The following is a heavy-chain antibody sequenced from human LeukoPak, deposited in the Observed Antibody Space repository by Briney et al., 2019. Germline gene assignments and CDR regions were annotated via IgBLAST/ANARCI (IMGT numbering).Heavy chain of an antibody. CDR2: ISGSGGST. V-gene: IGHV3-23*01. CDR1: GFIFNDYY. D-gene: IGHD6-13*01. Sequence: GGSLRLSCVASGFIFNDYYMSWVRQAPGKGLEWVSAISGSGGSTYYADSVKGRFTISRDNSKNTLYLQMNSLRAEDTAVYYCAKVDGIAAAGRYFDYWGQGTLVTVSS. J-gene: IGHJ4*02. CDR3: AKVDGIAAAGRYFDY.